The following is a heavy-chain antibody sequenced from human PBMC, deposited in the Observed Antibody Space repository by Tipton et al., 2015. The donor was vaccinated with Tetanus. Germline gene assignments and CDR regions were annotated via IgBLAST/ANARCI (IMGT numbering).Heavy chain of an antibody. V-gene: IGHV4-34*01. CDR1: GGSFSGYY. CDR3: ARSESGYSYGYSSPDAFDI. Sequence: KPSETLSLTCAVYGGSFSGYYWSWIRQPPGKGLEWIGEINHSGSTNYNPSLKSRVTISVDTSKNQFSLKLSSVTAADTAVYYCARSESGYSYGYSSPDAFDIWGQGTMVTVSS. CDR2: INHSGST. J-gene: IGHJ3*02. D-gene: IGHD5-18*01.